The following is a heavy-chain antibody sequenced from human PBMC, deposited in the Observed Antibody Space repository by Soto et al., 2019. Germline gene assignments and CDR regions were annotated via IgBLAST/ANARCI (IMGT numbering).Heavy chain of an antibody. J-gene: IGHJ6*02. CDR2: IYYSGST. CDR1: GGSISSSSYY. V-gene: IGHV4-39*01. D-gene: IGHD5-18*01. Sequence: QLQLQESGPGLVKPSETLSLTCTVSGGSISSSSYYWGWIRQPPGKGLEWIGSIYYSGSTYYNPSLKSRVTISVDTSKNQFSLKLSSVTAADTAVYYCARQRGYSYGPYGMDVWGQGTTVTVSS. CDR3: ARQRGYSYGPYGMDV.